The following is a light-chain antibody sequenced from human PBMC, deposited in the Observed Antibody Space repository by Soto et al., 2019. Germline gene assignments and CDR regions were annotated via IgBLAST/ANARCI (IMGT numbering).Light chain of an antibody. CDR3: MQETHWPIT. Sequence: NRRQSPQLLISEVSIRFSGAPESLSGSGSWTNFTVKISRVEADDVGVYYCMQETHWPITFGQGTRLEIK. V-gene: IGKV2-29*03. J-gene: IGKJ5*01. CDR2: EVS.